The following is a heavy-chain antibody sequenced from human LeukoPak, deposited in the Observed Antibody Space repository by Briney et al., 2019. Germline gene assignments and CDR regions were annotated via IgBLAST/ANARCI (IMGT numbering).Heavy chain of an antibody. CDR1: GGSFSGYY. Sequence: PSETLSLTCGVYGGSFSGYYWIWIRQPPGKGLEWSGEINHSGSTNYNPSLKSRVSISVDTSKNQFSLKLSSVTAADTAVYYCARILLWFGEVPHFDSWGQGTLVTVSS. D-gene: IGHD3-10*01. CDR3: ARILLWFGEVPHFDS. V-gene: IGHV4-34*01. CDR2: INHSGST. J-gene: IGHJ4*02.